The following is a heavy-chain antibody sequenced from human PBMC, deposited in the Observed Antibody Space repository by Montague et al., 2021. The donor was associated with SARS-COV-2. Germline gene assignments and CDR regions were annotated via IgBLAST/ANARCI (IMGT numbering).Heavy chain of an antibody. J-gene: IGHJ5*02. V-gene: IGHV2-5*01. CDR3: AHRKEDNNGYSWFDP. D-gene: IGHD5-12*01. Sequence: PALVKPTQTVTLICSFSGFSLDARGAGVAWIRQPPGKALEWLGTIYWNDGKHYNSSLKSRLSMSKDTSKNQVVLILTDVDPADTATYFCAHRKEDNNGYSWFDPWGQGTLVTVSS. CDR1: GFSLDARGAG. CDR2: IYWNDGK.